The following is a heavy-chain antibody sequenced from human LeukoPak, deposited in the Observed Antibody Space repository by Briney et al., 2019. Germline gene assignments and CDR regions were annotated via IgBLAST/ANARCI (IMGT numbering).Heavy chain of an antibody. D-gene: IGHD4-23*01. Sequence: GGSLRLSCAASGFTFSSYAMSWVRQAPGKGLEWVSGISGSGGSTYYADSVKGRFTISRDNSKNTLYLQMNSLRAEDTTVYYCAKLGNSNPLRLPFDYWGQGTLVTVSS. V-gene: IGHV3-23*01. CDR2: ISGSGGST. J-gene: IGHJ4*02. CDR3: AKLGNSNPLRLPFDY. CDR1: GFTFSSYA.